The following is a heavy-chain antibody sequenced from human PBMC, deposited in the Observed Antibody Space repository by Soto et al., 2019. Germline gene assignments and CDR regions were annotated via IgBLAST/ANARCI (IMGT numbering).Heavy chain of an antibody. J-gene: IGHJ6*02. CDR2: ISGGGDTT. Sequence: GGSLRLSCAASGFTFSSYAMNWVRQAPGKGLEWVSVISGGGDTTYYADSVKGRFTISRDNSKSTLYLQMNSLRAEDTAVYYCAKGHDMDVWGQGTTVTVSS. CDR3: AKGHDMDV. V-gene: IGHV3-23*01. CDR1: GFTFSSYA.